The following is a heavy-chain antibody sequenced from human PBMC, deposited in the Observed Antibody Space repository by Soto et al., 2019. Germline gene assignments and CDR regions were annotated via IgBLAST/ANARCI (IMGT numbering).Heavy chain of an antibody. CDR3: AKDRPRTAVTAALDS. J-gene: IGHJ4*02. D-gene: IGHD4-17*01. Sequence: GGSLRLSCAASGFTFSTFAMSWVRQAPGKGLEWVSAITGSGGTTYYADSVKGRFTISRDNSKDTLYLQMNSLTAEDTAVYFCAKDRPRTAVTAALDSWGQGTLVTVSS. CDR1: GFTFSTFA. V-gene: IGHV3-23*01. CDR2: ITGSGGTT.